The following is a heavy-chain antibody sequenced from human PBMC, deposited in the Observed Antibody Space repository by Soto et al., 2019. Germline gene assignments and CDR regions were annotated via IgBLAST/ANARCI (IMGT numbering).Heavy chain of an antibody. V-gene: IGHV3-30*18. Sequence: GGSLRLSCAASGFTLSKYGMHWVRQAPGKGLEWVAVISDDGSNKYYADYVKGRLPISRDNSKNTLYLQMNSLRLEDTAVYYCAKEGGFRTESPLYYYGMDVWGQGTTVPV. CDR3: AKEGGFRTESPLYYYGMDV. CDR2: ISDDGSNK. CDR1: GFTLSKYG. D-gene: IGHD6-25*01. J-gene: IGHJ6*02.